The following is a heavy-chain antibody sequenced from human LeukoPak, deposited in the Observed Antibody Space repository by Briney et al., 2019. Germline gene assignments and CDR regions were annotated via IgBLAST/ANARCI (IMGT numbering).Heavy chain of an antibody. CDR2: ISSSGSTK. CDR1: GFTFSSYA. J-gene: IGHJ4*02. Sequence: GGSLRLSCSASGFTFSSYAMHWVRQAPGKGLEWVSYISSSGSTKYYADSVKGRFTISRDNVRNSLYLQMNSLRAEDTAVYFCARGGLSIMGYWGQGTLVTVSS. V-gene: IGHV3-48*01. D-gene: IGHD2/OR15-2a*01. CDR3: ARGGLSIMGY.